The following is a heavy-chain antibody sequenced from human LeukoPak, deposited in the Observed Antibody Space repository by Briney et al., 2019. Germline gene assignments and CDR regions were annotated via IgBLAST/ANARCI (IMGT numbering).Heavy chain of an antibody. J-gene: IGHJ6*03. CDR3: AKTTVTSEEYFYYYMDV. CDR1: GFTFTSYA. CDR2: IITYNDNT. Sequence: RASVKVSCIASGFTFTSYAITWVRQAPGQGLEWMGWIITYNDNTHYAQYLPGRVTLSTDTSTNTAYMELRGLRSDDTAVYYCAKTTVTSEEYFYYYMDVWGKGNRVSVSS. D-gene: IGHD4-17*01. V-gene: IGHV1-18*01.